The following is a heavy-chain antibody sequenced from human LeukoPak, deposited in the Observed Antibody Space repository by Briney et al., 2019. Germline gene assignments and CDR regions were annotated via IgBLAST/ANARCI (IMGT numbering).Heavy chain of an antibody. CDR3: ARLLVYNSGGEAFDH. CDR2: IKADGSEK. V-gene: IGHV3-7*01. Sequence: GGSLRLSCAASGFTFSSHSMNWIRQPPGKGLEWVADIKADGSEKYYVDSMKGRFTILRDNAKNSLYLQMNSLRAEDAAVYYCARLLVYNSGGEAFDHWGQGTLVTVSS. CDR1: GFTFSSHS. D-gene: IGHD1-20*01. J-gene: IGHJ4*02.